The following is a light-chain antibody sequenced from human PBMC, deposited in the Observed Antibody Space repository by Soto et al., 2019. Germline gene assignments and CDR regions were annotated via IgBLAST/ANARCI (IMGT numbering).Light chain of an antibody. J-gene: IGLJ1*01. CDR3: SSYTTSSSYV. CDR1: SSDVGGYNY. V-gene: IGLV2-14*01. CDR2: DVN. Sequence: QSALTQPASVSGSPGQSITISCTGTSSDVGGYNYVSWYQQHPGKAPKLMIYDVNNRPSGVSNRFSGSKSDNTASLTISGLHAEDEADYYCSSYTTSSSYVFGTGTKVTVL.